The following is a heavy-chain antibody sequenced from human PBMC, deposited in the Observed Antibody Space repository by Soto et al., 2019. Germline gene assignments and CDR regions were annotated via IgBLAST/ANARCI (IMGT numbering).Heavy chain of an antibody. CDR3: ARGSGPMIEWH. CDR1: GYTFTSYA. D-gene: IGHD3-22*01. V-gene: IGHV1-3*05. J-gene: IGHJ4*02. Sequence: QVQLVQSGAEEKKPGASVKVSCKASGYTFTSYAMHWVRQAPGQRLEWMGWVNAGNGNTKYSQKFQGRVTITRDTSASTAYMELSSLRSEDTAVYYCARGSGPMIEWHWGQGTLVTVSS. CDR2: VNAGNGNT.